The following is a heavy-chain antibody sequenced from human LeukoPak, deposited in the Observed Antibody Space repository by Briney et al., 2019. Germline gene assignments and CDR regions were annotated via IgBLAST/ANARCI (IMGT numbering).Heavy chain of an antibody. CDR2: XNHSGST. V-gene: IGHV4-34*01. Sequence: PSETLSLTCGVYGSSFSGYYWSWIRQPPGKGLEWIGXXNHSGSTNYNASLKSRVTISVDTSRKQFSLKLSSVTAADSAMYYCAREPGWTIAARPFDYCGQGTLVTVSS. CDR1: GSSFSGYY. D-gene: IGHD6-6*01. J-gene: IGHJ4*02. CDR3: AREPGWTIAARPFDY.